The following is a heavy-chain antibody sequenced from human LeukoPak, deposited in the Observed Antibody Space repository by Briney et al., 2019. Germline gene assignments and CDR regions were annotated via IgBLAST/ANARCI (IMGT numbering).Heavy chain of an antibody. V-gene: IGHV3-48*01. J-gene: IGHJ5*02. CDR3: ARGLVVVAAIDWFDP. CDR1: GFTFSSYW. CDR2: ISSSSSTI. Sequence: GGSLRLSCAASGFTFSSYWMTWVRQAPGKGLERVSYISSSSSTIYYADSVKGRFTISRDNAKNSLYLQMNSLRAEDTAVYYCARGLVVVAAIDWFDPWGQGTLVTVSS. D-gene: IGHD2-15*01.